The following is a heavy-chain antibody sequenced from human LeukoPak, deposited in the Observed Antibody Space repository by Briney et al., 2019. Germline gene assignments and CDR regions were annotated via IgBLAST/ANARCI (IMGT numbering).Heavy chain of an antibody. CDR2: ISWNGGST. V-gene: IGHV3-20*04. J-gene: IGHJ4*02. CDR1: GFTFDVYG. Sequence: PGGSLRLSCATSGFTFDVYGMSWVRQVPGKGLEWVSGISWNGGSTGYADSVKGRFTISRDNAKNSLYLQMNSLRAEDTALYYCARFSRGRWSYFDYWGQGALVSVSS. D-gene: IGHD2-15*01. CDR3: ARFSRGRWSYFDY.